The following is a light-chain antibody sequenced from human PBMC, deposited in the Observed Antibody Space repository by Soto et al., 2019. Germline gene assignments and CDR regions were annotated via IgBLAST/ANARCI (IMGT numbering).Light chain of an antibody. V-gene: IGLV1-40*01. CDR1: SSNVGTGYD. J-gene: IGLJ3*02. CDR2: GST. Sequence: QSALTQPPSVSGAPGQRVTISCTGSSSNVGTGYDVHWYQQLPGTAPKLLIFGSTLRPSGVPARFSGSKSGTSASLAITGLQAEDEADYYCQSYDSSLSGWVFGGGTKVTVL. CDR3: QSYDSSLSGWV.